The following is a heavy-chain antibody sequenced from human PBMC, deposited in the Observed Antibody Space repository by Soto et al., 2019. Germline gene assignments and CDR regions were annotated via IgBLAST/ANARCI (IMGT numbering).Heavy chain of an antibody. D-gene: IGHD6-13*01. CDR1: GVSISSHDW. Sequence: QVQLQESGPGLVKPSGTLSLTCAVSGVSISSHDWWPWVRQPPGKGLEWIGESHQSWNTNYNSSLESRDNTSVDKSKKQSALKLTFVAVADADVYYCATRDSSRFYWGQGTVVTVSS. V-gene: IGHV4-4*02. CDR3: ATRDSSRFY. J-gene: IGHJ4*02. CDR2: SHQSWNT.